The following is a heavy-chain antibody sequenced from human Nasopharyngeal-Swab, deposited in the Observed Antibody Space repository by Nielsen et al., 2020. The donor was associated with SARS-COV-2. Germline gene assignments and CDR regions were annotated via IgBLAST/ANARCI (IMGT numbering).Heavy chain of an antibody. Sequence: GGSLRLSCAASGFTFSSYGMHWVRQAPGKGLEWVAVIWYDGSNKYYADSVKGRFTISRDNSKNTLYLQMNSLRAEDTAVYYCARGTGSYCTYYYYYMDVWGKGTTVTVSS. J-gene: IGHJ6*03. CDR3: ARGTGSYCTYYYYYMDV. CDR1: GFTFSSYG. D-gene: IGHD3-10*01. CDR2: IWYDGSNK. V-gene: IGHV3-33*01.